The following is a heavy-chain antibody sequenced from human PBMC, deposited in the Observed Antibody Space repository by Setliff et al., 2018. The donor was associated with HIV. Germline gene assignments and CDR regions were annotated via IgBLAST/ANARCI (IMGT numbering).Heavy chain of an antibody. J-gene: IGHJ5*02. Sequence: SVKVSCKASGYNFIDYNFSWVRQAPGQGPEWMGGIIPMYGVANYAQKFQGRVTITTDESTSTAYMELSSLRSEDTAVYYCALPYCGGGNCWSSASLPPAGWFDPWGQGTLVTVSS. D-gene: IGHD2-15*01. CDR1: GYNFIDYN. CDR2: IIPMYGVA. V-gene: IGHV1-69*05. CDR3: ALPYCGGGNCWSSASLPPAGWFDP.